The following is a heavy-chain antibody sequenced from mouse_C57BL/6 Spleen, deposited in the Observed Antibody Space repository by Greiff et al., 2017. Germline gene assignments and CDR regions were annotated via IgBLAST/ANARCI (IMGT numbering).Heavy chain of an antibody. CDR1: GFSLTSYG. D-gene: IGHD1-1*01. J-gene: IGHJ4*01. CDR3: AKDITTVVALYYYAMDY. Sequence: QVQLQQSGPGLVQPSQSLSITCTASGFSLTSYGVHWVRQSPGKGLEWLGVIWRGGSTDYNAAFMSRLSITKDNSKSQVFFKMNSLQADDTAIYYCAKDITTVVALYYYAMDYWGQGTSVTVSS. CDR2: IWRGGST. V-gene: IGHV2-5*01.